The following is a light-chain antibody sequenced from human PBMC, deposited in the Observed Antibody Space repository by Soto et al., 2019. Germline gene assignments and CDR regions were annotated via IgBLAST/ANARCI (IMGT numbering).Light chain of an antibody. CDR2: AAS. CDR3: QQFGSSPGFT. Sequence: EIVLTQSPGTLSLSPGERATLSCRASQSINNRYLAWYQHKPGQANRILIYAASSRATGIPDRFSGSGSGTDCTLTISRLEPEDFAVYYCQQFGSSPGFTFGPGTKVDIK. CDR1: QSINNRY. J-gene: IGKJ3*01. V-gene: IGKV3-20*01.